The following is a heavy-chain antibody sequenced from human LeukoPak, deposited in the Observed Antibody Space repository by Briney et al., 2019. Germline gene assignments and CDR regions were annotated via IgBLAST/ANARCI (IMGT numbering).Heavy chain of an antibody. D-gene: IGHD4-11*01. CDR2: IYYSGST. V-gene: IGHV4-39*01. Sequence: SETLSLTCTVSGGSITSSSYYWGWIRQPPGKGLEWIGSIYYSGSTHYNPSLKSRVTISVDTSKNQFSLRLTSVTAADTAVYYCARNYSNFRDLGYAWKTRDNWFDPWGHGILVTVSS. CDR1: GGSITSSSYY. J-gene: IGHJ5*02. CDR3: ARNYSNFRDLGYAWKTRDNWFDP.